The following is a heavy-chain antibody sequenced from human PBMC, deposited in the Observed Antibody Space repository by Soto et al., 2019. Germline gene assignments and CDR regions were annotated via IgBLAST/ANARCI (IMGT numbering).Heavy chain of an antibody. V-gene: IGHV3-30*18. CDR3: AKDSGRGSADYLFYY. D-gene: IGHD3-10*01. CDR1: GFTFSNYG. J-gene: IGHJ4*02. CDR2: ISFDGGDK. Sequence: QVQLVESGGGVVQPGRSLRLYCAASGFTFSNYGMHWVRRDPGKGLEWVAVISFDGGDKKSAYSVKGRFTISRDNSKNTLYLQMNSQRAEDTAVYYCAKDSGRGSADYLFYYWGRGNLGTVS.